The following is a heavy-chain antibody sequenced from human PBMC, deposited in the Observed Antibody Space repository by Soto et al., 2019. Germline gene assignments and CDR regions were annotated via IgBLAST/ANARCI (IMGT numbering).Heavy chain of an antibody. V-gene: IGHV4-31*03. CDR2: IYNSGST. CDR3: ARAANWFDP. J-gene: IGHJ5*02. CDR1: GGSISSGGYY. Sequence: SETLSLTCTVSGGSISSGGYYWSWIRQHPGKGLEWIGYIYNSGSTYYNPSLNSRATISVDTSKNQFSLKLSSVTAADTAVYYCARAANWFDPWGQGTRVTVSS.